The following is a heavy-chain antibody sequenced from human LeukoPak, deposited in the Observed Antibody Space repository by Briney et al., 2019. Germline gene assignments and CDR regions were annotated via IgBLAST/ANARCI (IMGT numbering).Heavy chain of an antibody. CDR1: GFTFSTYG. CDR3: ARGSSSGYGAFDI. V-gene: IGHV3-30*03. J-gene: IGHJ3*02. D-gene: IGHD3-3*01. Sequence: GGSLRLSCAASGFTFSTYGMHWVRQAPAKGLEWVALISYDGSNKYYADSVKGRFTISRDNSKNTLWLQMNSLRAEDTAVYYCARGSSSGYGAFDIWGQGTMVTVSS. CDR2: ISYDGSNK.